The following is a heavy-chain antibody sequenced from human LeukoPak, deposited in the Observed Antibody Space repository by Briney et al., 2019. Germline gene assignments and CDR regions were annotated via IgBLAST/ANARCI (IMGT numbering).Heavy chain of an antibody. Sequence: SVKISCKASGGTFSSYAISWVRQAPGHGLEWMGGIIPIFVTANYAQKCPGRVTITAEASTRTAYMELRGLRATATAVYYCASSIGYCGDDCYWGQGTLVTVSS. CDR1: GGTFSSYA. V-gene: IGHV1-69*01. CDR3: ASSIGYCGDDCY. J-gene: IGHJ4*02. D-gene: IGHD2-21*01. CDR2: IIPIFVTA.